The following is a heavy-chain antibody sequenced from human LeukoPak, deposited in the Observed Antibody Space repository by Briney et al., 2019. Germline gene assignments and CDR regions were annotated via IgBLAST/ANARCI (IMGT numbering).Heavy chain of an antibody. CDR3: LEGYFEPFDH. CDR1: GASVSSSH. D-gene: IGHD2/OR15-2a*01. CDR2: LSYTGKT. Sequence: SETLSLTCVVSGASVSSSHWNWIRQLPGKGLEWIGCLSYTGKTDYNPSLTSRVTISLDTSKNQVSLKLRSVTAADTAVYYCLEGYFEPFDHWGQGTLVTVSS. J-gene: IGHJ4*02. V-gene: IGHV4-59*02.